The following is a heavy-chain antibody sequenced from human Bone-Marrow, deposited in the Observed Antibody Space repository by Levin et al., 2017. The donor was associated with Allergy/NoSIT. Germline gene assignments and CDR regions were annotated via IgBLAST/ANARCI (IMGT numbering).Heavy chain of an antibody. CDR2: ISSDGSNK. J-gene: IGHJ4*02. CDR1: GFTFSSYG. D-gene: IGHD2-2*01. Sequence: SCAASGFTFSSYGMHWVRQAPGKGLEWVAVISSDGSNKYYVDSVKGRFTISRDNSKNTLYLQMNSLRTEDTAVYYCAKSAPLGYCSTTSCYSVYWGQGTLVTVSS. CDR3: AKSAPLGYCSTTSCYSVY. V-gene: IGHV3-30*18.